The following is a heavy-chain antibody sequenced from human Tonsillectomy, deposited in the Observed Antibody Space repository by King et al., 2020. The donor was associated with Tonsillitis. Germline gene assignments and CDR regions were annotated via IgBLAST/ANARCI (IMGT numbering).Heavy chain of an antibody. CDR2: ISSSSSYI. CDR3: ARGPLPIRSWFDP. D-gene: IGHD3-10*01. CDR1: GLTFRSDS. V-gene: IGHV3-21*01. J-gene: IGHJ5*02. Sequence: VQLVESGGGLVKPGGSLRLSCAASGLTFRSDSMNWVRQAPGKGLEWVASISSSSSYIYYADSVKGRLTISRDNAKNSLYLQMNSLRAEDTAVYYCARGPLPIRSWFDPWGQGTLVTVSS.